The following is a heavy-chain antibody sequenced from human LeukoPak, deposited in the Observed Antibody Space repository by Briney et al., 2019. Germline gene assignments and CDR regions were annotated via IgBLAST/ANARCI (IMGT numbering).Heavy chain of an antibody. CDR1: GFXFSDYY. CDR3: AGGWLQWDDAFDI. CDR2: ISSSSSYT. Sequence: GGSLRLSCAASGFXFSDYYMSWIRQAPGKGLKWVSYISSSSSYTNYADSVEGRFTISRDNAKNSLYLQMNSLRAEDTAVYYCAGGWLQWDDAFDIWGQGTMVTVSS. J-gene: IGHJ3*02. D-gene: IGHD5-24*01. V-gene: IGHV3-11*03.